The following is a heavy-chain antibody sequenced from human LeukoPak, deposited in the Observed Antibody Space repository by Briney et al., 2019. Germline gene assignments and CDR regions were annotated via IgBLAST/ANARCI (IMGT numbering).Heavy chain of an antibody. CDR3: ARDLTNYGSGSYDY. D-gene: IGHD3-10*01. CDR2: INHSGGP. CDR1: GGSFSGFY. J-gene: IGHJ4*02. V-gene: IGHV4-34*01. Sequence: SETLSLTCAVYGGSFSGFYWSWIRQPPGKGLQWIGEINHSGGPNYNPSLKSRVTISVDTSKNQFSLKLSSVTAADTAVYYCARDLTNYGSGSYDYWGQGTLVTVSS.